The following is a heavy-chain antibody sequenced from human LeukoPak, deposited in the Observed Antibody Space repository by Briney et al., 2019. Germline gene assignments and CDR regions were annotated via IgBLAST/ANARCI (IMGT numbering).Heavy chain of an antibody. CDR2: ISSSSSYI. CDR3: AKALAPYYDYVFDY. CDR1: GFTFSSYS. J-gene: IGHJ4*02. D-gene: IGHD3-16*01. V-gene: IGHV3-21*04. Sequence: GGSLRLSCAASGFTFSSYSMNWVRQAPGKGLEWVSSISSSSSYIYYADSVKGRFAISRDNAKNSLYLQMNSLRAEDTAVYYCAKALAPYYDYVFDYWGQGTLVTVSS.